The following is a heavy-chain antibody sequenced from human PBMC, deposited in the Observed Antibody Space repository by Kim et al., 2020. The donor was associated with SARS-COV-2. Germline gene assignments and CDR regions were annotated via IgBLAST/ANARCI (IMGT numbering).Heavy chain of an antibody. CDR2: IFHSGST. V-gene: IGHV4-39*07. CDR1: GGSVSSSNYY. J-gene: IGHJ4*02. Sequence: SETLSLTCTVSGGSVSSSNYYWGWIRQPPGKGLEWIGSIFHSGSTYYNPSLKSRVTISVDTSKNEFSLKLSSVTAADTAVYYCARAPRHFDYWGRGTLVTVSS. CDR3: ARAPRHFDY.